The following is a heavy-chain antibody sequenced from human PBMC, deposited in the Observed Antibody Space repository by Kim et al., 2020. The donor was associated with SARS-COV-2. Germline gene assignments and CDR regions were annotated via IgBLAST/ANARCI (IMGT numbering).Heavy chain of an antibody. D-gene: IGHD4-17*01. J-gene: IGHJ3*02. CDR1: GGSISSSNW. V-gene: IGHV4-4*02. CDR3: ARSKGDYGGNSDAFDI. CDR2: IYHSGST. Sequence: SETLSLTCAVSGGSISSSNWWSWVRQPPGKGLEWIGEIYHSGSTNYNPSLKSRVTISVDKSKNQFSLKLSSVTAADTAVYYCARSKGDYGGNSDAFDIWGQGTMVTVSS.